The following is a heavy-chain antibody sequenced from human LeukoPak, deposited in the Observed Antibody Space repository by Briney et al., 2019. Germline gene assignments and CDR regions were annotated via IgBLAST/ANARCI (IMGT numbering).Heavy chain of an antibody. CDR3: ARAREEWELTNYYYYYYMDV. D-gene: IGHD1-26*01. J-gene: IGHJ6*03. Sequence: SETLSLTCTVSGGSISSSSYYWGWIRQPPGKGLEWIGSIYYSGSTYYNPSLKSRVTISVDTSKNQFSLKLSSVTAADTAVYYCARAREEWELTNYYYYYYMDVWGKGTTVTVSS. CDR1: GGSISSSSYY. V-gene: IGHV4-39*07. CDR2: IYYSGST.